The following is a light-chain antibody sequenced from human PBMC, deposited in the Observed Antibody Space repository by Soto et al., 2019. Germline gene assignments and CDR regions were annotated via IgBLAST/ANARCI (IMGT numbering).Light chain of an antibody. Sequence: QSVLTQPASVSGSPGPSVTISCTGTSSEVGSYNLVSWFQQHPGKAPKLIIYEVSKRPSGLSNRFSGSKSGNTASLTISGLQAEDEADYYCCSYAGGSTSNYVFGTGTKVTVL. V-gene: IGLV2-23*02. CDR3: CSYAGGSTSNYV. J-gene: IGLJ1*01. CDR1: SSEVGSYNL. CDR2: EVS.